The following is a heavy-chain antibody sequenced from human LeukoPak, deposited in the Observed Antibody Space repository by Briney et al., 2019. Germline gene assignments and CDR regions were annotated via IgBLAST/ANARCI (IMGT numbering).Heavy chain of an antibody. Sequence: TGGSLRLSCAASGFTFSSYGMHWVRQAPGKGLELVAVIWYDGSNKYYADSVKGRFTISRDNSKNTLYLQMNSLRAEDTAVYYCARDHSYGTGYFQHWGQGTLVTVSS. V-gene: IGHV3-33*01. CDR3: ARDHSYGTGYFQH. CDR2: IWYDGSNK. D-gene: IGHD5-18*01. CDR1: GFTFSSYG. J-gene: IGHJ1*01.